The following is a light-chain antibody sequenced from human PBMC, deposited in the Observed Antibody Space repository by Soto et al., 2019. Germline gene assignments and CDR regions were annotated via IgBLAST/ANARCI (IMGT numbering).Light chain of an antibody. CDR2: DVS. J-gene: IGLJ1*01. CDR3: CSCAGGYSYV. Sequence: QSALTQPRSVSGSPGQSVTISCTGTSSDVGGYNYVSWYQQHPGKAPKLMIYDVSKRPSGVPDRFSGSKSGNTASLTISGLQAEDEDDYDCCSCAGGYSYVVGTGTKVTVL. V-gene: IGLV2-11*01. CDR1: SSDVGGYNY.